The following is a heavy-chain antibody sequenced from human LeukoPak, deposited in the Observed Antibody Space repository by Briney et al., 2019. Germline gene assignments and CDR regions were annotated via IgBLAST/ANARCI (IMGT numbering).Heavy chain of an antibody. CDR1: GYTFTGYY. J-gene: IGHJ6*02. CDR2: INPNSGGT. CDR3: ARGPQGSSWTYYYYGMDV. D-gene: IGHD6-13*01. Sequence: GASVKVSCKASGYTFTGYYMHWVRQAPGQGLEWMGWINPNSGGTNYAQKFQGRVTMTRDTFISTAYMELSRLRSDDTAVYYCARGPQGSSWTYYYYGMDVWGQGTTVTVSS. V-gene: IGHV1-2*02.